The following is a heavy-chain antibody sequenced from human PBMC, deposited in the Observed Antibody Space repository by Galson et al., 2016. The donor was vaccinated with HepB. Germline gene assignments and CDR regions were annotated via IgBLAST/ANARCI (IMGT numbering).Heavy chain of an antibody. Sequence: SLRLSCAASGFTFSSYWMNWVRQAPGKGLEWVAIIKQDGSETLYVDSVKGRFTISRDNAKNSLSLQMNSLRAEDAAVYYCAGGSGWLIAHWGQGTLVTVSS. J-gene: IGHJ4*02. CDR3: AGGSGWLIAH. CDR1: GFTFSSYW. D-gene: IGHD3-10*01. V-gene: IGHV3-7*03. CDR2: IKQDGSET.